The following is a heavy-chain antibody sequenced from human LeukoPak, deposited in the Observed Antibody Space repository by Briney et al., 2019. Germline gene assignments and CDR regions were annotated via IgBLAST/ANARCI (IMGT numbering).Heavy chain of an antibody. D-gene: IGHD2-15*01. Sequence: GGSLRLSCTAPGFIFSGSWMAWIRQAPGKGLEWVAIIKKDGSEKYYVDSMKGRFTISRDNAKNSLFLQMNSLRAEDTAIYYCTTDTWYSAGHWGQGTLVTVSS. J-gene: IGHJ4*02. V-gene: IGHV3-7*03. CDR2: IKKDGSEK. CDR3: TTDTWYSAGH. CDR1: GFIFSGSW.